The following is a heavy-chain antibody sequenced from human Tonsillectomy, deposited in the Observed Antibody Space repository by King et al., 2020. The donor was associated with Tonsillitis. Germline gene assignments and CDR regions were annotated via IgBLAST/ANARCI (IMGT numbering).Heavy chain of an antibody. D-gene: IGHD6-6*01. J-gene: IGHJ6*02. CDR3: VRSEYSSSSYGMDV. Sequence: VQLVESGGGLVKPGGSLRLSCAASGFTFSSYSMNWVRQAPGKGLEWVSSISSSRSYIYYADSVKGRFTISRDNAKNSLYLEMNSLRAADTAVYYCVRSEYSSSSYGMDVWGQGTTVTVSS. CDR1: GFTFSSYS. V-gene: IGHV3-21*01. CDR2: ISSSRSYI.